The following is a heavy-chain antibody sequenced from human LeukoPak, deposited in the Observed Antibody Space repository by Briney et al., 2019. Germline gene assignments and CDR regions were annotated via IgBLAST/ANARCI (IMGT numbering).Heavy chain of an antibody. V-gene: IGHV3-23*01. CDR1: GFTFSNYG. J-gene: IGHJ4*02. Sequence: GASLRLSCAASGFTFSNYGMSWVRQAPGKGLEWVSSNSGSSTYYADSAKGRFTISRDSSKNTVYLQMNSLRAEDTALYYCAKEVSNSDSGDRFDYWGQGTLVTVSS. CDR2: NSGSST. CDR3: AKEVSNSDSGDRFDY. D-gene: IGHD7-27*01.